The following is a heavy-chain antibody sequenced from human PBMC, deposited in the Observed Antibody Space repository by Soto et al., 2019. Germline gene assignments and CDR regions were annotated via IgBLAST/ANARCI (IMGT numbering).Heavy chain of an antibody. CDR1: GFTFSSYA. V-gene: IGHV3-23*01. Sequence: EVQLLESGGGLVQPGGSLRLSCAASGFTFSSYAMSWVRQAPGKGLEWVSAISGSGGSTYYADSVKGRFTISRDNSKNTLYLQRNTLRAEDTAVYYCAKDPYDVSNLVPCLGWFDPWGQGTLVTVSS. D-gene: IGHD6-13*01. CDR3: AKDPYDVSNLVPCLGWFDP. CDR2: ISGSGGST. J-gene: IGHJ5*02.